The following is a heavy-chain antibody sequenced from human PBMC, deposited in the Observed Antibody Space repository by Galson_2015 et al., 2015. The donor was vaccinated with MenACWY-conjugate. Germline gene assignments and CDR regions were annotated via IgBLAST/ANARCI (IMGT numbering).Heavy chain of an antibody. D-gene: IGHD1-26*01. Sequence: QSGAEVKKPGESLKISCTTTGYSFTTYWIAWVRQMPGTGLEWMGLISPGDSNTRYSPSFQGQVTISADKSISTAYPQWSSLKASDTAMYYCARHPPGGRGMDVWGQGTTVTVSS. V-gene: IGHV5-51*01. CDR3: ARHPPGGRGMDV. CDR1: GYSFTTYW. CDR2: ISPGDSNT. J-gene: IGHJ6*02.